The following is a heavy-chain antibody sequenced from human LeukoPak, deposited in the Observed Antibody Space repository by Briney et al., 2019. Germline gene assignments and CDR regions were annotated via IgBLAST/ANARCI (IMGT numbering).Heavy chain of an antibody. CDR3: ATLPRSGSYGYYYGMDV. J-gene: IGHJ6*02. Sequence: GGSLRLSCAASGFTFSSYAMSWVRQAPGKGLEWVSAISGSGGSTYYADSVKGRFAISRDNSKNTLYLQMNSLRAEDTAVYYCATLPRSGSYGYYYGMDVWGQGTTVTVSS. V-gene: IGHV3-23*01. CDR1: GFTFSSYA. D-gene: IGHD1-26*01. CDR2: ISGSGGST.